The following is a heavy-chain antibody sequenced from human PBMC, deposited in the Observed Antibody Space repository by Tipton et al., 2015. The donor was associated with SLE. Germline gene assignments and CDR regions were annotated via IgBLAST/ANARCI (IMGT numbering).Heavy chain of an antibody. CDR1: GFTFSSYA. CDR2: ISGSGGST. J-gene: IGHJ6*02. V-gene: IGHV3-23*01. Sequence: SLRLSCAASGFTFSSYAMSWVRQAPGKGLEWVSAISGSGGSTYYADSVKGRFTISRDTSKNTLYLQMNSLRAEDTAVYYCAIKTAVIAAAQPISYYYGIDVWGHGTTVTVSS. CDR3: AIKTAVIAAAQPISYYYGIDV. D-gene: IGHD6-13*01.